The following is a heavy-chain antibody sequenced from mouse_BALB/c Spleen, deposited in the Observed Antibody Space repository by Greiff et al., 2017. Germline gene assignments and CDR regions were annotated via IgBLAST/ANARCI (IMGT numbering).Heavy chain of an antibody. D-gene: IGHD4-1*01. CDR3: ARHRTGTPFAY. V-gene: IGHV5-12-1*01. CDR2: ISSSGGST. J-gene: IGHJ3*01. Sequence: EVKLVESGGGLVKPGGSLKLSCAASGFAFSSYDMSWVRQTPEKRLEWVAYISSSGGSTYYPDTVKGRFTISRDNAKNTLYLQMSSLKSEDTAMYYCARHRTGTPFAYWGQGTLVTVSA. CDR1: GFAFSSYD.